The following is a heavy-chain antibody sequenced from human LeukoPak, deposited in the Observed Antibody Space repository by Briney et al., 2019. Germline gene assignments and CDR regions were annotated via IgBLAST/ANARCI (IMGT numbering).Heavy chain of an antibody. J-gene: IGHJ3*02. V-gene: IGHV4-30-4*08. CDR1: GGSLSSGDYY. CDR3: ARVSHIYDFWSGYYVGAFDI. Sequence: SQTLSLTCTVSGGSLSSGDYYWSWIRQPPGKGLVWIGYSYYSGSTYYNPSLKSRVTISVDTSKNQFSLKLSSVAAADTAVCYCARVSHIYDFWSGYYVGAFDIWGQGTMVTVSS. D-gene: IGHD3-3*01. CDR2: SYYSGST.